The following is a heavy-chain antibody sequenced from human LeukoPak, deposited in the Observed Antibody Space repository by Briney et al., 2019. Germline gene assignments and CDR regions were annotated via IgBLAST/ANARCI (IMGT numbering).Heavy chain of an antibody. D-gene: IGHD6-13*01. CDR2: TYYRSKWYN. J-gene: IGHJ6*03. CDR1: GDSVSSNSAA. V-gene: IGHV6-1*01. Sequence: KQSQTLSLTCAISGDSVSSNSAAWSWIRQSPSRGLEWLGRTYYRSKWYNDYAVSVKSRITINSDTSKNHFSLQLNSVTPEDTAVYYCARVGKRMAAAGDYYFYMDVWGKGTTVTISS. CDR3: ARVGKRMAAAGDYYFYMDV.